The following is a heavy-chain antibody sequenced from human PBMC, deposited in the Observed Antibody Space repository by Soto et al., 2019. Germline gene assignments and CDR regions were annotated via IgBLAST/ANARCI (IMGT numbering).Heavy chain of an antibody. CDR3: ARVDVLWDGGSCYGVPRDV. D-gene: IGHD2-15*01. V-gene: IGHV1-58*02. CDR1: GFTFTSSA. CDR2: IVVGSGNT. J-gene: IGHJ6*04. Sequence: SVKVSCKASGFTFTSSAMQWVRQARGQRLEWIGWIVVGSGNTNYAQKFQERVAITRDMSTSTAYTELSSLRSEDTAVYYCARVDVLWDGGSCYGVPRDVWGKGTTVTVSS.